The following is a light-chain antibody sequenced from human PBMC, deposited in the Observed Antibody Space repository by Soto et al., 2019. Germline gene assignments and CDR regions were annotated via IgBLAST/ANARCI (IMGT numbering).Light chain of an antibody. Sequence: DIQITQFPLSLSASVGDRVTITCRASQTIRSHLNWYQQKPGEAPKIVIYATSTLQSGVPSRFSGSVSGTDFILTISSLQPEDFATYYCQQTYRTPLTFGGGTKV. CDR2: ATS. CDR1: QTIRSH. J-gene: IGKJ4*01. V-gene: IGKV1-39*01. CDR3: QQTYRTPLT.